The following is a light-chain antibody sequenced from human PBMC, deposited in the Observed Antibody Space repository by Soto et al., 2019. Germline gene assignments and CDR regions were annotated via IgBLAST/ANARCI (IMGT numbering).Light chain of an antibody. CDR3: QHYKNYPWT. Sequence: AIRMTQSPSSLSASAGDRVAIACRASQDVGRYLAWYQQKPGQAPKLLIYGASTVQSGVPSRFSGGGSGTDFTLTISCLQYEDFATYYCQHYKNYPWTFGQGTKVEIK. CDR2: GAS. J-gene: IGKJ1*01. V-gene: IGKV1-8*01. CDR1: QDVGRY.